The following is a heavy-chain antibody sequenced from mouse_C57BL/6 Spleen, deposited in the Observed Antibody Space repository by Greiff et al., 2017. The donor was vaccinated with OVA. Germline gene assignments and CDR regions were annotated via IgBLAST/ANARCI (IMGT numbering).Heavy chain of an antibody. J-gene: IGHJ1*03. CDR3: ARPGYDSCIGCFGV. CDR1: GYTFRDYG. V-gene: IGHV5-17*01. D-gene: IGHD2-3*01. Sequence: EVQLVESGGGLVKPGGSLKLSCEASGYTFRDYGMHWVRQAPEQGLEWVAYISRGSSNTYYEDTVKGRDKHSRDKATNTVFLELTSLTSEDSARYIWARPGYDSCIGCFGVWGTGTTVTVST. CDR2: ISRGSSNT.